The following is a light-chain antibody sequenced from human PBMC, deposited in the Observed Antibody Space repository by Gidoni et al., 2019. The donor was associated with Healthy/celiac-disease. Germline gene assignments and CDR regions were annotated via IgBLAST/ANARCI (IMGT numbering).Light chain of an antibody. J-gene: IGLJ2*01. CDR2: GKN. CDR3: NSRDSSGNHVV. Sequence: SSELTQDPAVSVALGQTVRITCQGDILRSYYASWYQQKPGQAPVLVIYGKNNRPSGSPDRFSGSSSGNTASLTITGAQAEDEADYYCNSRDSSGNHVVFGGGTKLTVL. V-gene: IGLV3-19*01. CDR1: ILRSYY.